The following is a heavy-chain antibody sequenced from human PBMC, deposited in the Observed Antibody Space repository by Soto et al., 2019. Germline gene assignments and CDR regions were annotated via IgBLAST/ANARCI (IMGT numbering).Heavy chain of an antibody. J-gene: IGHJ6*03. CDR1: GFTFSSYS. CDR2: ISSSSSYI. V-gene: IGHV3-21*01. CDR3: ARTTPCSGGSCSGEWDYYYYMDV. Sequence: GGSLRLSCAASGFTFSSYSMNWVRQAPGKGLEWVSSISSSSSYIYYADSVKGRFTISRDNAKNSLYLQMNSLRAEDTAVYYCARTTPCSGGSCSGEWDYYYYMDVWGKGTTVTVSS. D-gene: IGHD2-15*01.